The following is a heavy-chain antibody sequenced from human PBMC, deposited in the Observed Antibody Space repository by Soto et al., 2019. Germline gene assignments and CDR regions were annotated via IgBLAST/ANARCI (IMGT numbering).Heavy chain of an antibody. J-gene: IGHJ4*02. CDR2: TGLNGRTT. V-gene: IGHV3-23*01. CDR1: GFTFSMSA. CDR3: ATVHSTSRSFDY. Sequence: EVQLLESGGGLVQPGGSLRLSCAASGFTFSMSAMTWVRQAPGKGLEWVSTTGLNGRTTYYADSVKGRFTVSRDNSKNTLALHTSRPRAEDTAVHYCATVHSTSRSFDYWGQGTLVTVSS. D-gene: IGHD6-6*01.